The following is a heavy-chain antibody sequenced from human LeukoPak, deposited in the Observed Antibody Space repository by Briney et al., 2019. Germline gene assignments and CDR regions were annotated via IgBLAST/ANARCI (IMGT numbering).Heavy chain of an antibody. CDR3: ARAVGATTSFDY. D-gene: IGHD1-26*01. Sequence: SGGSLRLSCAASGFTFRSYWMHWVRQAPGKGLVWVSHINSDGSSTNYADSVKGRFTISRDNAKNTLFLQMNSLRAEDTAVYYCARAVGATTSFDYWGQGALVTVSS. J-gene: IGHJ4*02. V-gene: IGHV3-74*01. CDR1: GFTFRSYW. CDR2: INSDGSST.